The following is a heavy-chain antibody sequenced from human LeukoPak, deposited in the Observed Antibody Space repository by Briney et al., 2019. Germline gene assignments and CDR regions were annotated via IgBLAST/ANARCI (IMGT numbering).Heavy chain of an antibody. Sequence: GGSLRLSCAASGFTFSSYSMNWVRQAPGKGLEWVSYISSSSSTIYYADSVKGRFTISRDNAKNSLYLQMNSLRAEDTAVYYCARVSSSWNPYFDYWGQGTLVTVSS. D-gene: IGHD6-13*01. CDR2: ISSSSSTI. CDR3: ARVSSSWNPYFDY. V-gene: IGHV3-48*04. J-gene: IGHJ4*02. CDR1: GFTFSSYS.